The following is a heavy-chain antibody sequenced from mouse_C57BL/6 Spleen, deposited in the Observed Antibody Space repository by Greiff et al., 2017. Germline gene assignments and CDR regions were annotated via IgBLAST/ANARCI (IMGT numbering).Heavy chain of an antibody. V-gene: IGHV1-5*01. CDR3: TRDDGSHYYAMDY. CDR2: IYPGNSDT. D-gene: IGHD2-3*01. CDR1: GYTFTSYW. Sequence: EVQLQESGTVLARPGASVKMSCTTSGYTFTSYWMHWVKQRPGQGLEWIGAIYPGNSDTSYNQKFKGKAKLTAVTSASTAYMELSSLTNEDSAVYYCTRDDGSHYYAMDYWGQGTSVTVSS. J-gene: IGHJ4*01.